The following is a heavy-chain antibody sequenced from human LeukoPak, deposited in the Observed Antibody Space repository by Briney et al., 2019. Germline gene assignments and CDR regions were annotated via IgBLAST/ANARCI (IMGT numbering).Heavy chain of an antibody. CDR2: ISSSSSYI. V-gene: IGHV3-21*01. Sequence: PGGSLRLSCAAPGFTFSSYSMNWVRQAPGKGLEWVSSISSSSSYIYYADSVKGRFTISRDNAKNSLYLQMNSLRAEDTAVYYCARDRAPGYSYPLDYWGQGTLVTVSS. D-gene: IGHD3-22*01. CDR3: ARDRAPGYSYPLDY. CDR1: GFTFSSYS. J-gene: IGHJ4*02.